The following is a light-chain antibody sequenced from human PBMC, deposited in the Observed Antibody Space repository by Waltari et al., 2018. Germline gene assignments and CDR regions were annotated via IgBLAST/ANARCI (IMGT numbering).Light chain of an antibody. Sequence: SYVLTQPPSVSVAPGQTARITCGGNNIGSKSVHWYQQKPGQAPVLVVYDNSDRPSGIPGRFSGSNSGNTAPLTISWVEAADEADYYCQVWGITSDHFVFAAATNVTVL. CDR1: NIGSKS. CDR2: DNS. CDR3: QVWGITSDHFV. J-gene: IGLJ1*01. V-gene: IGLV3-21*02.